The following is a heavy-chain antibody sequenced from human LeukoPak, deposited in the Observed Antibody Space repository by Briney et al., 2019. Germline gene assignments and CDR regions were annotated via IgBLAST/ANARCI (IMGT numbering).Heavy chain of an antibody. D-gene: IGHD5-18*01. CDR2: IYYTGST. CDR3: ARDPGYSYGIDY. V-gene: IGHV4-38-2*02. J-gene: IGHJ4*02. CDR1: GYSISSGYY. Sequence: PSETLSLTCTVSGYSISSGYYWGWIRQPPGKGLEWIGYIYYTGSTNYNPSLKSRVTISVDTSKNQFSLKLSSVTAADTAVYYCARDPGYSYGIDYWGQGTLVTVSS.